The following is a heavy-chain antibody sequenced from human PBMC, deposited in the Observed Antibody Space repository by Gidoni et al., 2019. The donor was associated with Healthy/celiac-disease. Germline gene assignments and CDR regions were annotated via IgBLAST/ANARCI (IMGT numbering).Heavy chain of an antibody. CDR3: ASYDFWSGYFDY. CDR1: GGSISSSSYY. Sequence: QLQLQESGPGLVKPSETLSLPCTVSGGSISSSSYYWGWIRQPPGKGLEWIGSIYYSGSTYYNPSLKSRVTISVDTSKNQFSLKLSSVTAADTAVYYCASYDFWSGYFDYWGQGTLVTVSS. J-gene: IGHJ4*02. V-gene: IGHV4-39*01. CDR2: IYYSGST. D-gene: IGHD3-3*01.